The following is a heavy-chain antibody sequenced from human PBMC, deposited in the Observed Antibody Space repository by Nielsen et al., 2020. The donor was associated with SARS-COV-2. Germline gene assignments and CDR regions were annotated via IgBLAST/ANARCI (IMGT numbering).Heavy chain of an antibody. V-gene: IGHV3-23*01. Sequence: GGSLRLSCAASGFSFSSYAMTWVRQAPGKGLEWVSSIGTTGDKTFYADSVKGRFTISRDNSKNTLYLQLNSLRAEDPAVFYCAKISGSQRHYFDFWGQGALVTVSS. CDR2: IGTTGDKT. D-gene: IGHD1-26*01. CDR3: AKISGSQRHYFDF. J-gene: IGHJ4*02. CDR1: GFSFSSYA.